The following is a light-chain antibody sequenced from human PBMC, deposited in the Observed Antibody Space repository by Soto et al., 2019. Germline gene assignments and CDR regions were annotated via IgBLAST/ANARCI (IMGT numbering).Light chain of an antibody. CDR2: EVV. CDR3: KSYAGSNTYV. V-gene: IGLV2-8*01. Sequence: QSVLTQPPSASGSPGQSVTISCTGTKNDIGVYDFVSWYQHHPGKAPRLIIYEVVQRPSGVPDRFSGSKSGNTAPLTVSGLQAADEADYFCKSYAGSNTYVFGSGTKLTVL. J-gene: IGLJ1*01. CDR1: KNDIGVYDF.